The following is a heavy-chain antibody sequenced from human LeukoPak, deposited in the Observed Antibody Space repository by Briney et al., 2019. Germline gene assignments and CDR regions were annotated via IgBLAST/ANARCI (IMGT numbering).Heavy chain of an antibody. D-gene: IGHD2-2*01. Sequence: SVKVSCKASGGTFISYAISWVRQAPGQGLKWMGGIIPIFGTANYAQKFQGRVTITADESTSTAYMELSSLRSEDTAVYYCAREYQLNYYYYGMDVWGQGTTVTVSS. V-gene: IGHV1-69*13. CDR3: AREYQLNYYYYGMDV. CDR2: IIPIFGTA. J-gene: IGHJ6*02. CDR1: GGTFISYA.